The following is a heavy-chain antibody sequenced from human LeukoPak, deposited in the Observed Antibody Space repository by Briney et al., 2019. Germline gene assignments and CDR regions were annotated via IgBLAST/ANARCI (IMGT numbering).Heavy chain of an antibody. J-gene: IGHJ4*02. V-gene: IGHV3-7*01. CDR3: ARPSFSSGSYFDH. CDR2: IKQDGTEK. D-gene: IGHD6-19*01. CDR1: GFSFTTYW. Sequence: GESLRLSCAASGFSFTTYWMSWVRQAPGKGLEWVANIKQDGTEKYYVDSVKGRFTISRDNAKNSLSLQMNSLRVEDTAVYFCARPSFSSGSYFDHWGQGTLVTVSS.